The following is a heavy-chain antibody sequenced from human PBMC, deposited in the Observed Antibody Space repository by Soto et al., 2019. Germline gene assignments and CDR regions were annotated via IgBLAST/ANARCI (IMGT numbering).Heavy chain of an antibody. V-gene: IGHV3-11*01. Sequence: QVQLVESGGGLVKPGGSLRLSCVASGFTLSDYYMSWIRQAPGKGPEWVSHISGSGNTIDYADSVKGRFTISRDNAKNSLHLQMNSLRDDDTAVFYCARGRHALDYWGQGTRVTVSS. J-gene: IGHJ4*02. CDR3: ARGRHALDY. CDR1: GFTLSDYY. D-gene: IGHD2-2*01. CDR2: ISGSGNTI.